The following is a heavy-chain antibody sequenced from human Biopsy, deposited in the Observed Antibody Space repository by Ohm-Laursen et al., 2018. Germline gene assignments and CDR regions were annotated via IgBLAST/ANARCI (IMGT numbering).Heavy chain of an antibody. CDR1: TGTFNSYG. J-gene: IGHJ4*02. CDR3: AREAIGYQLPCDD. D-gene: IGHD2-2*01. V-gene: IGHV1-69*11. CDR2: IIPILRTT. Sequence: SVKAFCNSPTGTFNSYGIIWVRQAPGQGLEWMGRIIPILRTTAYAQTFLGRVTITADSPTSTVDMELTSLTSDDTAVYFCAREAIGYQLPCDDWGQGTLVTVSS.